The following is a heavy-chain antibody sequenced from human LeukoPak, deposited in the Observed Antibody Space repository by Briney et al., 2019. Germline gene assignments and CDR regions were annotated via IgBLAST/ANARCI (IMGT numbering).Heavy chain of an antibody. CDR2: ISYDGSNK. J-gene: IGHJ4*02. CDR1: GFTFSSYA. Sequence: PGGSLRLSCAASGFTFSSYAMHWVRQAPGKGLEWVAVISYDGSNKYYADPVKGRFTISRDNSKNTLYLQMNSLRAEDTAVYYCAKDRDFDWLLPDYWGQGTLVTVSS. V-gene: IGHV3-30*04. CDR3: AKDRDFDWLLPDY. D-gene: IGHD3-9*01.